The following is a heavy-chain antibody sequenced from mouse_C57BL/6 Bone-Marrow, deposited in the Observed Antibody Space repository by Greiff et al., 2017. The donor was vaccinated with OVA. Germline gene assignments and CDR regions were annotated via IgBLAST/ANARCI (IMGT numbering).Heavy chain of an antibody. CDR2: IYPGDGDT. J-gene: IGHJ3*01. V-gene: IGHV1-82*01. CDR1: GYAFSSSW. Sequence: VQVVESGPELVKPGASVKISCKASGYAFSSSWMNWVKQRPGKGLEWIGRIYPGDGDTNYNGKFKGKATLTADKSSSTAYMQLSSLTSEDSAVYFCAREGGLRPFAYWGQGTLVTVSA. CDR3: AREGGLRPFAY. D-gene: IGHD1-1*01.